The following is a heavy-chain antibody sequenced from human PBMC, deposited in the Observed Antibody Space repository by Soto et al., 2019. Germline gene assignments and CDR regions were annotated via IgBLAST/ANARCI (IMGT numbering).Heavy chain of an antibody. V-gene: IGHV3-21*01. CDR1: GFTFRTYS. CDR3: ARDQGWSLLSTLDP. D-gene: IGHD1-26*01. J-gene: IGHJ5*02. Sequence: EVQLVESGGGLVRPGGSLRLSCTASGFTFRTYSMNWVRQAPGKGLEWVSSISSSSTYIYYADSVKGRFTVSRDSAKTSMFLQRKSMRAEDTAVYYCARDQGWSLLSTLDPWGQGTLVTVSS. CDR2: ISSSSTYI.